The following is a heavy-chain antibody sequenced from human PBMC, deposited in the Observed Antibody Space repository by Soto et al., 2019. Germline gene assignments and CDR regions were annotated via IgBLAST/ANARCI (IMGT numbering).Heavy chain of an antibody. J-gene: IGHJ4*02. CDR3: AHRECSSTSCYEVHFDY. CDR2: IYWDDDK. V-gene: IGHV2-5*02. Sequence: SGPTLVKPTPTLTLTCTFSGFSLSTSGVGVGWIRQPPGKALEWLALIYWDDDKRYSPSLKGRLTITKDTSKNQVVLTMTNMDPVDTATYYCAHRECSSTSCYEVHFDYWGQGTLVTVSS. D-gene: IGHD2-2*01. CDR1: GFSLSTSGVG.